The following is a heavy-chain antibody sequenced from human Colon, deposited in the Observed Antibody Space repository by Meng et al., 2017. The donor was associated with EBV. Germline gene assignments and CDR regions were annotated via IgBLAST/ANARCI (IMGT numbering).Heavy chain of an antibody. J-gene: IGHJ4*02. CDR1: GDSISSTDYY. Sequence: QVQLQESGPGLVKPLQTLSLTCPVSGDSISSTDYYWSWVRQPPGKGLEWIGYIYYSGSRYYNPSLKSRVTISVDTSKNQFSLKLSSVTAADTAVYYCARVTGKIYYDGSGYPEAFDYWGQGTLVTVSS. CDR2: IYYSGSR. V-gene: IGHV4-30-4*01. CDR3: ARVTGKIYYDGSGYPEAFDY. D-gene: IGHD3-22*01.